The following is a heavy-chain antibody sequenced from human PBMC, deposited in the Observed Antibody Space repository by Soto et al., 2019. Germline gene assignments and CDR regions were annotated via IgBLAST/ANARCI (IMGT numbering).Heavy chain of an antibody. V-gene: IGHV3-30-3*01. J-gene: IGHJ5*02. Sequence: QVQLVESGGGVVQPGRSLRLSCAASGFTFSSYAMHWVRQAPGKGLEWVAVISYDGSNKYYADSVKGRFTISRDNSKNTLYLQMNSLRAEDTAVYYCARELPFGIDNWFDPWGQGTLVTVSS. D-gene: IGHD3-16*01. CDR1: GFTFSSYA. CDR2: ISYDGSNK. CDR3: ARELPFGIDNWFDP.